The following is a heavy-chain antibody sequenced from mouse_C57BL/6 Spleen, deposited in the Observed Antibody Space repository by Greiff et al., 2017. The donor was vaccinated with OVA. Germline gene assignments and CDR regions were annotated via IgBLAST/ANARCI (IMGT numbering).Heavy chain of an antibody. CDR1: GYAFSSSW. CDR3: ARKGAQATGAMDY. CDR2: IYPGDGDT. V-gene: IGHV1-82*01. D-gene: IGHD3-2*02. Sequence: VQLQQSGPELVKPGASVKISCKASGYAFSSSWMNWVKQRPGKGLEWIGRIYPGDGDTNYNGKFKGKATLTADKSSSTAYMQLSSLTSEDSAVYFCARKGAQATGAMDYWGQGTSVTVSS. J-gene: IGHJ4*01.